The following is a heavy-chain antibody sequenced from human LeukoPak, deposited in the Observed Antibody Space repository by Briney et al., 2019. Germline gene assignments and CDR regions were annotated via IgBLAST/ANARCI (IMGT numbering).Heavy chain of an antibody. CDR2: IYHSGST. CDR3: ARDFLSGSSSWDS. D-gene: IGHD6-13*01. V-gene: IGHV4-4*02. CDR1: GGSISSSNW. J-gene: IGHJ4*02. Sequence: SGTLSLTCAVSGGSISSSNWWSWVRQPPGKGLEWIGEIYHSGSTSYNPSLKSRVTISVDKSKNQFSLKLSSVTAADTAVYYGARDFLSGSSSWDSWGQGTLVTVSS.